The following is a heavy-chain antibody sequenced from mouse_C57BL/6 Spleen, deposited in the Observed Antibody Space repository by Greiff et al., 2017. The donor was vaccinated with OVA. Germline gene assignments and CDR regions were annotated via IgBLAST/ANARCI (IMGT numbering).Heavy chain of an antibody. CDR1: GYSFTSYY. V-gene: IGHV1-66*01. CDR3: ARGYYGSSYDGYFDY. D-gene: IGHD1-1*01. CDR2: IYPGSGNT. J-gene: IGHJ2*01. Sequence: QVQLQQSGPELVKPGASVKISCKASGYSFTSYYIHWVKQRPGQGLEWIGCIYPGSGNTKYNEKFKGKATLTADTSSSTAYMQLSSLTSEDSAVYYCARGYYGSSYDGYFDYWGQGTTLTVSS.